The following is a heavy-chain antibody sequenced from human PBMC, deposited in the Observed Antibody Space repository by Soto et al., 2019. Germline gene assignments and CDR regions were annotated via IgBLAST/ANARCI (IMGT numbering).Heavy chain of an antibody. Sequence: EVQLVESGGGLVKPGGSLRLSCAAFGFTFSDYAMSWVRQAPGKGLEWVSSINTNSYYIYYGDSGKGRFTTSRDNAQNSLYRLMNSLRVEATAVYYCGRRGPAVGVTGPSDYWGQGTLVIVSS. CDR1: GFTFSDYA. D-gene: IGHD1-26*01. CDR3: GRRGPAVGVTGPSDY. J-gene: IGHJ4*02. V-gene: IGHV3-21*01. CDR2: INTNSYYI.